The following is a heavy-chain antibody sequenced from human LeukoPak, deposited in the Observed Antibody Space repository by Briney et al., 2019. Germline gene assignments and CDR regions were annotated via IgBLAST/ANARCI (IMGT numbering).Heavy chain of an antibody. CDR1: GGTFSSYA. J-gene: IGHJ4*02. CDR3: ARNGEGADYGFDY. V-gene: IGHV1-69*05. Sequence: SVKVSCKASGGTFSSYAISWVRQAPGQGLEWMGRISPIFGTANYAQKFQGRVTITTDESTSTAYMELSSLRSEETAVYYCARNGEGADYGFDYWGQGTLVTVSS. D-gene: IGHD4-17*01. CDR2: ISPIFGTA.